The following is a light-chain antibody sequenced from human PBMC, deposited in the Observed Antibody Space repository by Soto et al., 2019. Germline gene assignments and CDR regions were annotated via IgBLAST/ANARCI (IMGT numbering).Light chain of an antibody. Sequence: VVMTQSPLSLPVTLGQPASISCRSSQSFVHSAGNTYLNWFQQTPGQSPRRLIYKVSNRDSGVRDRFSGSGSGTDFTLKISRVEAEDVGLYYCMQGTHWPSYTFGQGTKLEIK. CDR1: QSFVHSAGNTY. V-gene: IGKV2-30*02. CDR2: KVS. CDR3: MQGTHWPSYT. J-gene: IGKJ2*01.